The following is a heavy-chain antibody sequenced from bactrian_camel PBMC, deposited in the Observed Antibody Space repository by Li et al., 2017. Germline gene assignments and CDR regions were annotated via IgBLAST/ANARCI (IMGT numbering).Heavy chain of an antibody. CDR2: ISVSGGST. CDR3: AARGPYCYTKLSVADFTY. V-gene: IGHV3S63*01. Sequence: HVQLVESGGGSARVGGSLRLSCAASGYTAIPNCMGWFRQAPAKEREGVASISVSGGSTYYADSMEGRFTISQDKGKNTVYLQMNSLKPEDTAMYYCAARGPYCYTKLSVADFTYWGQGTQVTVS. D-gene: IGHD2*01. J-gene: IGHJ6*01. CDR1: GYTAIPNC.